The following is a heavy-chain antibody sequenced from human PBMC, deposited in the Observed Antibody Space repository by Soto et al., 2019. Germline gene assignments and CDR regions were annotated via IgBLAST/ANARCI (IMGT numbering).Heavy chain of an antibody. D-gene: IGHD3-22*01. CDR2: ISYDGSNK. Sequence: GGSLRLSCAASGFTFSSYAMHWVRQAPGKGLEWVAVISYDGSNKYYADSVKGRFTISRDNSKNTLYLQMNSLRAEDTAVYYCAREGNYYDSSGYYRYFDYWGQEPWSPSPQ. CDR3: AREGNYYDSSGYYRYFDY. J-gene: IGHJ4*01. CDR1: GFTFSSYA. V-gene: IGHV3-30-3*01.